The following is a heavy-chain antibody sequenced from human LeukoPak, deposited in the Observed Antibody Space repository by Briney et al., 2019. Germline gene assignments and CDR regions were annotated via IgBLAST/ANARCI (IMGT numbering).Heavy chain of an antibody. D-gene: IGHD2-2*02. Sequence: SETLSLTCPVAGGSISSSCYHWGWLRQPPGKGLEWIGSIYYSGTTFYNPSLKSRVTISVDTSKNQFSLKVSSVTAADTAVYYCATTHSYTSDGYDYWGQGTLVTVSS. V-gene: IGHV4-39*01. CDR2: IYYSGTT. CDR1: GGSISSSCYH. CDR3: ATTHSYTSDGYDY. J-gene: IGHJ4*02.